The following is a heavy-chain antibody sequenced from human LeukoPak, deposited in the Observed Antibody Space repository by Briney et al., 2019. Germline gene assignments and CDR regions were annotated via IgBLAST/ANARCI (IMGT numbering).Heavy chain of an antibody. V-gene: IGHV3-74*01. CDR3: ARGYYSSSRFDS. Sequence: GRSLTLSCAASGFTFSSFGMHWVRQAPGKGLVWVSRVNSDGSTTNYADSVKGRFTISRDNAENTLYMRMNSLRPEDTAVYYCARGYYSSSRFDSWGQGTLVTVSS. CDR1: GFTFSSFG. J-gene: IGHJ4*02. CDR2: VNSDGSTT. D-gene: IGHD6-13*01.